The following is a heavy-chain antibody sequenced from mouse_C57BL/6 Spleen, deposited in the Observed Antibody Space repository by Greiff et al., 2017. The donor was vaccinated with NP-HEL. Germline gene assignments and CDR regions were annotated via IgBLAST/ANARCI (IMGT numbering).Heavy chain of an antibody. J-gene: IGHJ3*01. CDR1: GYAFSSYW. CDR3: ARHYYGGSYWFAY. CDR2: IYPGGGDT. V-gene: IGHV1-80*01. Sequence: VHLVESGAELVKPGASVKISCKASGYAFSSYWMNWVKQRPGKGLEWIGPIYPGGGDTNYNGKFKGKATLSADKAASTAYMQRSSLTSEDSSVYFCARHYYGGSYWFAYWGQGTLVTVSA. D-gene: IGHD1-1*01.